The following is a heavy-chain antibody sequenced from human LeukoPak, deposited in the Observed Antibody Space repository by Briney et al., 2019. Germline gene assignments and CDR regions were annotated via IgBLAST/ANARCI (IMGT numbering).Heavy chain of an antibody. V-gene: IGHV1-69*04. Sequence: ASVKVSCKASGGTFSSYAISWVRQAPGQGLEWMGRIIPILGIANYAQKFQGRVTITADKSTSTAYMELSSLRSEDTAVYYCAIKYRSGGSCYDFDYWGQGTLVTVSS. CDR1: GGTFSSYA. CDR2: IIPILGIA. J-gene: IGHJ4*02. D-gene: IGHD2-15*01. CDR3: AIKYRSGGSCYDFDY.